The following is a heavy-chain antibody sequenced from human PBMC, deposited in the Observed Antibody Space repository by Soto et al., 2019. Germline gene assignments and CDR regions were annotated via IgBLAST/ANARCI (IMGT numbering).Heavy chain of an antibody. CDR1: AVTFTGYG. J-gene: IGHJ4*02. V-gene: IGHV3-33*01. D-gene: IGHD1-26*01. CDR2: IRYDGSNT. CDR3: ARDGVETTTYFGYFDY. Sequence: QVQLVESGGGVVQPGRSLRLSCAASAVTFTGYGMHWVRQAPGKGLEWVAVIRYDGSNTYYADSVKGRFTIPRDNPKNMLYLQMNSLKADDTAIYYCARDGVETTTYFGYFDYRGLGTLVTVSS.